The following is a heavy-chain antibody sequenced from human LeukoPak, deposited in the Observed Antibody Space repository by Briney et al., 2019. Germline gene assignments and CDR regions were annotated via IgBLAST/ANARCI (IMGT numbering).Heavy chain of an antibody. CDR1: GFPFSSYA. Sequence: GGSLRLSCAASGFPFSSYAMSWVRQAPGKGLEWVSAISGSGGSTYYADSVEGRFTISRDNSKNTLFLQMNSLRAEDTAVYYCAKDRLGYCSGGHCSTNVLFDVWGQGTLVTVSS. V-gene: IGHV3-23*01. J-gene: IGHJ4*02. CDR3: AKDRLGYCSGGHCSTNVLFDV. D-gene: IGHD2-15*01. CDR2: ISGSGGST.